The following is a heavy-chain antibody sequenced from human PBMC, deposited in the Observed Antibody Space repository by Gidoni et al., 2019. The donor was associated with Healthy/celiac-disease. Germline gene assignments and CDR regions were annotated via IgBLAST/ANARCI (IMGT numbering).Heavy chain of an antibody. CDR3: AREGGYGDYDY. V-gene: IGHV3-13*01. CDR1: GFTFSSYD. J-gene: IGHJ4*02. Sequence: EVQLVESGGGLVQPGGSLRLSCAASGFTFSSYDMHWVRQATGKGLEWVSAIGTAGDTYYPGSVKGRFTISRENAKNSLYLQMNSLRAGDTAVYYCAREGGYGDYDYWGQGTLVTVSS. D-gene: IGHD4-17*01. CDR2: IGTAGDT.